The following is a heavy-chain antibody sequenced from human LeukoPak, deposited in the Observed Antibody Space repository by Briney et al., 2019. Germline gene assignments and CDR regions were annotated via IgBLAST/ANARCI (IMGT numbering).Heavy chain of an antibody. CDR3: ARGRIGYYYDSSGPFDY. CDR1: GGPFSGYY. J-gene: IGHJ4*02. D-gene: IGHD3-22*01. CDR2: INHSGST. V-gene: IGHV4-34*01. Sequence: SETLSLTCAVYGGPFSGYYWSWIRQPPGKGLEWIGEINHSGSTNYNPSLKSRVTISVDTSKNQFSLKLSSVTAADTAVYYCARGRIGYYYDSSGPFDYWGQGTLVTVSS.